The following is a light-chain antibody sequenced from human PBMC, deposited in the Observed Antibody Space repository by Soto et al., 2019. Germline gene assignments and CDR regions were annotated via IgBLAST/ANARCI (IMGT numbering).Light chain of an antibody. V-gene: IGKV1-5*03. Sequence: DIQMTQSPSTLSASVGYRFTITCLASQSINSWLAWYQQKVGEAPKLLIYKASTLESGVPSRFSGSGSGTEFTLTISSLQPDDFTTYYCQQYKSYSLTCGGGNKGDIK. CDR3: QQYKSYSLT. CDR1: QSINSW. J-gene: IGKJ4*01. CDR2: KAS.